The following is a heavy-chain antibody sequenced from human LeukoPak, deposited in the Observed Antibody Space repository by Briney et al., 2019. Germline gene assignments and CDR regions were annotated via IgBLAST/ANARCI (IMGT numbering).Heavy chain of an antibody. J-gene: IGHJ3*01. CDR1: GFTFNNYA. CDR2: VSYSDDNT. CDR3: ARGPRNNAFDV. Sequence: GGSLRLSCAASGFTFNNYAMSWVRQAPGKGLECVSGVSYSDDNTYYTDSVKGRFTISRDNVKNALYLQMNSLRVEDTAVYYCARGPRNNAFDVWGQGTMVTVSS. V-gene: IGHV3-23*01. D-gene: IGHD1/OR15-1a*01.